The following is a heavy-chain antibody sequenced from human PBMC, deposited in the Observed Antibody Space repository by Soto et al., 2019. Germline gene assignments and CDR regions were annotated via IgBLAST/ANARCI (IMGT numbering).Heavy chain of an antibody. CDR3: GGVTATYYYYGMDV. CDR1: GFTFSSYG. Sequence: QVQLVESGGGVVQPGRSLRLSCAASGFTFSSYGMHWVRQAPGKGLEWVAVISYDGSNKYYADSVKGRFTISRDNSKNTLYLQMNSLRAEDTAVYYSGGVTATYYYYGMDVWGQGTTVTVSS. V-gene: IGHV3-30*03. J-gene: IGHJ6*02. D-gene: IGHD2-21*02. CDR2: ISYDGSNK.